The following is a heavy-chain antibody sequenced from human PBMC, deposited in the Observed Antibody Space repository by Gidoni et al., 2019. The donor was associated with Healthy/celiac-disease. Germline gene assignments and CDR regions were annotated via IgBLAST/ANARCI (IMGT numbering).Heavy chain of an antibody. D-gene: IGHD4-17*01. V-gene: IGHV4-59*01. J-gene: IGHJ2*01. CDR1: GGSISSYY. Sequence: QVQLQESGPGLVKPSETLSLPCTVSGGSISSYYWSWLRQPPGKGLEWIGYIYYSGSTNYNPSLKSRVTISVDTSKNQFSLKLSSVTAADTAVYYCARGGAYGDYWYFDLWGRGTLVTVSS. CDR3: ARGGAYGDYWYFDL. CDR2: IYYSGST.